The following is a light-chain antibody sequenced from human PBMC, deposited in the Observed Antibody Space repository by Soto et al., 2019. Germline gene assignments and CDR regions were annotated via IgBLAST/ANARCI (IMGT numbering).Light chain of an antibody. CDR3: AAWDDSLVV. Sequence: QSVLTQPPSASGTPGQTVTISCSGSSSNIGSAYIYWYQHLPGTAPKLLIYRNNQRPSGVPDRFSAYKSGTSASLAISGLRSEDDANYYCAAWDDSLVVFGGGTKLTVL. V-gene: IGLV1-47*01. CDR2: RNN. CDR1: SSNIGSAY. J-gene: IGLJ2*01.